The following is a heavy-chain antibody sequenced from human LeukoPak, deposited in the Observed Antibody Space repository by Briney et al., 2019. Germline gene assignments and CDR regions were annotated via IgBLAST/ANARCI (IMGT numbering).Heavy chain of an antibody. CDR1: GFTFSSYW. Sequence: GGSLRLSCAASGFTFSSYWMHWVRQAPGKGLVWVSRINTDGSITSYADSVKGRFTISRDNAKNTLYLQMNSLTAEDTAVYYCARDREWELLRYYGMDVWGQGTTVTVSS. D-gene: IGHD1-26*01. V-gene: IGHV3-74*01. CDR3: ARDREWELLRYYGMDV. J-gene: IGHJ6*02. CDR2: INTDGSIT.